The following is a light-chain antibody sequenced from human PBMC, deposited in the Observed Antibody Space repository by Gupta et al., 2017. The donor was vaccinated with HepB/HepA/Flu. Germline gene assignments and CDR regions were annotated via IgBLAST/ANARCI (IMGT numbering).Light chain of an antibody. V-gene: IGLV3-19*01. CDR1: SLRSYY. CDR3: NSRDSSGNHVV. CDR2: GKN. Sequence: SSELTQDPAVSVALGQTVRITCQGDSLRSYYASWYQQKTGQAPVLVIYGKNNRPSGMPERFSGSSSGKTASLTSTGAQAEDEADYYCNSRDSSGNHVVFGGGTKLTVL. J-gene: IGLJ2*01.